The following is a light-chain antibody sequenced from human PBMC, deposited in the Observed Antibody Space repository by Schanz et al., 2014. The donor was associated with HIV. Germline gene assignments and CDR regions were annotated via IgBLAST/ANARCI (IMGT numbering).Light chain of an antibody. V-gene: IGLV2-14*03. CDR2: DVN. CDR1: SGDVGRYGY. Sequence: QSALTQPASVSGSLGQSITISCTGTSGDVGRYGYLSRYQQHPGRAPKLMIYDVNIRPSGVPDRFSGSKSDNTASLTISGLQAEDEADYYCTSYTSSNTLGVFGGGTKVTVL. J-gene: IGLJ2*01. CDR3: TSYTSSNTLGV.